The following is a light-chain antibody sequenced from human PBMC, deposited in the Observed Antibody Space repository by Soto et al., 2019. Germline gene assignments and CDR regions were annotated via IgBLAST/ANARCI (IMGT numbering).Light chain of an antibody. CDR1: QSVSSSY. V-gene: IGKV3-20*01. CDR2: GAS. Sequence: EIVLTQSPGALSLSPGERATLSCGASQSVSSSYLAWYQQKPGQAPRLLIYGASTRATGIPDRFSGSGSGTDFTLTISRLELVFFAVYHCPLYTLSPRTSLQG. CDR3: PLYTLSPRT. J-gene: IGKJ1*01.